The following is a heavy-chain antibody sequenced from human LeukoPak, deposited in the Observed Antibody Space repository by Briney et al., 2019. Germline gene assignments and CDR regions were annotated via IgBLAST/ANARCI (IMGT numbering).Heavy chain of an antibody. D-gene: IGHD7-27*01. J-gene: IGHJ6*03. V-gene: IGHV3-48*04. CDR2: ISSSGSTI. CDR3: ARGRDWGYYYMDV. Sequence: GGSLRLSCAASGFTFSSYAMNWVRQAPGKGLEWVSYISSSGSTIYYADSVKGRFTISRDNAKNSLYLQMNSLRAEDTAVYYCARGRDWGYYYMDVWGKGATVTVSS. CDR1: GFTFSSYA.